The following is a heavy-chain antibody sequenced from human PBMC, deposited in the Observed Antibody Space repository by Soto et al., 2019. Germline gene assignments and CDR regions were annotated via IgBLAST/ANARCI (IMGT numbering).Heavy chain of an antibody. CDR3: ARTNTAMVTGWFDP. CDR1: GGTFSSYA. V-gene: IGHV1-69*12. D-gene: IGHD5-18*01. Sequence: QVQLVQSGAEVKKPGSSVKVSCKASGGTFSSYAISWVRQAPRQGLEWMGGIIPIFGTANYAQKFQGRVTITADESTSTAYMELSSLRSEDTAVYYCARTNTAMVTGWFDPWGQGTLVTVSS. CDR2: IIPIFGTA. J-gene: IGHJ5*02.